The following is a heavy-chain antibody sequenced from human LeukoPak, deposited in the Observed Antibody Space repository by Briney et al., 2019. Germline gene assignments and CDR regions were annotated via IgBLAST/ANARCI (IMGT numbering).Heavy chain of an antibody. CDR3: ARVELAPYYYYMDV. J-gene: IGHJ6*03. V-gene: IGHV3-48*03. Sequence: GGSLRLSCAASGFSISSYEMNWVRQAPGKGLEWVSHISSSGSTIWCADSVKGRFTISRDNAKNSLYLQMNSLRAEDTAVYYCARVELAPYYYYMDVWGKGTTVIVSS. CDR1: GFSISSYE. CDR2: ISSSGSTI. D-gene: IGHD1-7*01.